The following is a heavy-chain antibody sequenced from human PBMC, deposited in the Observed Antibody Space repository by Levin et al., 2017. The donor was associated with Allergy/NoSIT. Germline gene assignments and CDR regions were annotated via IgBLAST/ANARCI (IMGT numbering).Heavy chain of an antibody. CDR3: ARIGSYGPWGALDAFDI. Sequence: GGSLRLSCAASGFTFSSYWMSWVRQAPGKGLGWVANIKQDGSEKYYVVSVKGRFTISRDNAKNSLYLQMNSLRAEDTAVYYCARIGSYGPWGALDAFDIWGQGTMVTVSS. D-gene: IGHD5-18*01. J-gene: IGHJ3*02. V-gene: IGHV3-7*04. CDR1: GFTFSSYW. CDR2: IKQDGSEK.